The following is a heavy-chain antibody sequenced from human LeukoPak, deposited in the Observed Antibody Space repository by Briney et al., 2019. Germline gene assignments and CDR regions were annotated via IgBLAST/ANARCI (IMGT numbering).Heavy chain of an antibody. CDR1: GFTFSSYA. D-gene: IGHD6-6*01. V-gene: IGHV3-64*01. J-gene: IGHJ4*02. CDR2: ISSNGGST. CDR3: AREYSSSSVDY. Sequence: GGSLRLSCAASGFTFSSYAMHWVRQAPGKGLEYVSGISSNGGSTYYANSVKGRFTISRDNSKNTLYLQMGSLRAEDMAVYYCAREYSSSSVDYWGQGTLVTVSS.